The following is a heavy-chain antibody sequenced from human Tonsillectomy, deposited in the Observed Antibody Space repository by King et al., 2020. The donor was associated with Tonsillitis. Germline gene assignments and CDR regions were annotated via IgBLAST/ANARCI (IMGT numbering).Heavy chain of an antibody. CDR1: GGSISSDY. D-gene: IGHD1-26*01. CDR3: ARSELLGTTTFDY. Sequence: LQESGPGLVKPSETLSLTCTVSGGSISSDYWSWIRLTPGRGLEWIGYIYYSGNTKYNPPLKSLVTISADSSKNQFSLKLSSVTAADTAVYYCARSELLGTTTFDYWGQGTLVTVSS. CDR2: IYYSGNT. J-gene: IGHJ4*02. V-gene: IGHV4-59*13.